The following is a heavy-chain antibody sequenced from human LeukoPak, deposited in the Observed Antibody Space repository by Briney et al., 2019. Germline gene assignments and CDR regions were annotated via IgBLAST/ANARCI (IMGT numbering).Heavy chain of an antibody. CDR2: ISYDGSNK. CDR1: GFTFSNYI. J-gene: IGHJ6*03. Sequence: GGSLRLSCAASGFTFSNYIMHWVRQAPGKGLEWVAGISYDGSNKYYADSVKGRFTVSRDNAKNSLYLQMNSLRAEDTAVYYCARDYYYYMDVWGKGTTVTVSS. V-gene: IGHV3-30-3*01. CDR3: ARDYYYYMDV.